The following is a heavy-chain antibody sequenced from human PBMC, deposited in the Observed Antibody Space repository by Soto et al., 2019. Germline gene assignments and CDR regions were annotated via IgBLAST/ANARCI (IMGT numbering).Heavy chain of an antibody. D-gene: IGHD3-22*01. CDR1: GFTFTSSA. V-gene: IGHV1-58*02. CDR2: IVVGSGNT. CDR3: AADPYYDSSVPYFDY. Sequence: SVKVSCKASGFTFTSSAMQWVRQARGQRLEWIGWIVVGSGNTNYAQKFQERVTITRDMSTSTAYMELSSLRSEDTAVYYCAADPYYDSSVPYFDYWGQGTLVTVSS. J-gene: IGHJ4*02.